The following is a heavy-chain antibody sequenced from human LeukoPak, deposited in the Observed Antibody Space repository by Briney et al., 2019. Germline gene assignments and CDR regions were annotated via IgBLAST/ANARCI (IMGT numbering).Heavy chain of an antibody. CDR3: AGRTGYHLGY. D-gene: IGHD3/OR15-3a*01. Sequence: PSETLSLTCIVSGASISNDYWSWIRQPPGKGLEWIGYIYSSGSTNYNPSLESRASMSVDMSKDQFSLKLSSVTAADTAVYYCAGRTGYHLGYWGQGTLVTVSS. J-gene: IGHJ4*02. CDR1: GASISNDY. CDR2: IYSSGST. V-gene: IGHV4-59*03.